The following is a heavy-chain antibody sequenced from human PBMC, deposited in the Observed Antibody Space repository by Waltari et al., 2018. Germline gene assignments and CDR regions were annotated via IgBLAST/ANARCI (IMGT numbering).Heavy chain of an antibody. CDR2: IIPILGIA. Sequence: QVQLVQSGAEVKKPGSSVKVSCKASGGTFRSYTLSWVRQAPGQGREWMGRIIPILGIANYAQKFQGRVTITADKSTSTAYMELSSLRSEDTAVYYCARQLPGGSSSWYGYWGQGTLVTVSS. CDR3: ARQLPGGSSSWYGY. J-gene: IGHJ4*02. CDR1: GGTFRSYT. V-gene: IGHV1-69*02. D-gene: IGHD6-13*01.